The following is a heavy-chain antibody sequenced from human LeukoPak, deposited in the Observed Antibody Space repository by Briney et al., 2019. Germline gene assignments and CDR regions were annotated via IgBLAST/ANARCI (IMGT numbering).Heavy chain of an antibody. CDR3: AREPPSSWFDAFDI. J-gene: IGHJ3*02. V-gene: IGHV3-48*03. D-gene: IGHD6-13*01. Sequence: GGSLRLSCAASGFTFSTYAMSWVRQAPGKGLEWVSYISSSGSTIYYADSVKGRFTISRDNAKNSLYLQMNSLRAEDTAVYYCAREPPSSWFDAFDIWGQGTMVTVSS. CDR2: ISSSGSTI. CDR1: GFTFSTYA.